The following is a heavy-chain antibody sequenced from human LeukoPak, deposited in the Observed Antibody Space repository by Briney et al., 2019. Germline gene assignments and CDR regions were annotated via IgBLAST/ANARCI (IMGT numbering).Heavy chain of an antibody. CDR1: GGSFSGYY. CDR3: ARGSRAPNNDY. Sequence: SETLSLTCAVYGGSFSGYYWSWIRQPPGKGLEWIGEINHSGSTNYNPSLKSRVTISVDTSKNQFSLKLSSVTAADTVVYYCARGSRAPNNDYWGQGTLVTVSS. J-gene: IGHJ4*02. CDR2: INHSGST. V-gene: IGHV4-34*01.